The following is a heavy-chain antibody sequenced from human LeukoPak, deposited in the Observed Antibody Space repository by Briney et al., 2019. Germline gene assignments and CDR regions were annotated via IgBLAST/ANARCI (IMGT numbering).Heavy chain of an antibody. CDR2: ISAYNGNT. CDR3: ARVPRGAGHFDY. V-gene: IGHV1-18*01. Sequence: ASVKVSCKASSYTFTSYGISWVRQAPGQGLEWMGWISAYNGNTNYAQKLQGRVTMTTDTSTSTAYMELRSLRSDDTAVYYCARVPRGAGHFDYWGQGTLVTVSS. CDR1: SYTFTSYG. J-gene: IGHJ4*02.